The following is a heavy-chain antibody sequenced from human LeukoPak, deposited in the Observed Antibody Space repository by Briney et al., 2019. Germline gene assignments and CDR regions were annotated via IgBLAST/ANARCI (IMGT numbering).Heavy chain of an antibody. CDR1: GGSISSGSYY. Sequence: SETLSLTCTVSGGSISSGSYYWSWIRQPAGKGLEWIGRIYTSGSTNYNPSLKGRVTISVDTSKNQFSLKLSSVTAADTAVYYCARERSRDIVVVPDHDYWGQGTLVTVSS. J-gene: IGHJ4*02. CDR3: ARERSRDIVVVPDHDY. CDR2: IYTSGST. D-gene: IGHD2-2*01. V-gene: IGHV4-61*02.